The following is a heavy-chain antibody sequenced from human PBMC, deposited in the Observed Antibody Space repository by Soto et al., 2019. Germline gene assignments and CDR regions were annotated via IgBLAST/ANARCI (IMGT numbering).Heavy chain of an antibody. Sequence: QVQLQESGPGLVKPSQTLSLTCTVSGGSISSGGYYWSWIRQHPGKGLEWSGYIYYSGSTYYNPSLKSRVTISVDTSTNQFSLKLSSVTAADTAVYYCARDSRITMIVVAHDAFDIWGQGTMVTVSS. V-gene: IGHV4-31*03. CDR2: IYYSGST. CDR1: GGSISSGGYY. J-gene: IGHJ3*02. CDR3: ARDSRITMIVVAHDAFDI. D-gene: IGHD3-22*01.